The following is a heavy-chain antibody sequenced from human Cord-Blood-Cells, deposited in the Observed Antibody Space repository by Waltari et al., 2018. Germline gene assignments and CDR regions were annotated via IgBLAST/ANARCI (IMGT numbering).Heavy chain of an antibody. V-gene: IGHV4-34*01. CDR3: ARGHKPHPYYDFWSGYYHDAFDI. D-gene: IGHD3-3*01. CDR1: GGSFSGYY. CDR2: INHSGST. J-gene: IGHJ3*02. Sequence: QVQLQQWGAGLLKPSETLSLTCAVYGGSFSGYYWSWIRQPPGKGLEWIGEINHSGSTNYNPSLKSRVTIAVDTSKNQFSLKLSSVTAADTAVYYWARGHKPHPYYDFWSGYYHDAFDIWGQGTMVTVSS.